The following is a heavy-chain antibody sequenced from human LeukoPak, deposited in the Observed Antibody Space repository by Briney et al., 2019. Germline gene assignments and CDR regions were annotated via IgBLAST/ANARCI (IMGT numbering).Heavy chain of an antibody. V-gene: IGHV3-30*04. CDR1: GFTFRGYT. CDR3: ARDGKSGSADGFDI. Sequence: GGSLRLSCAASGFTFRGYTMHWVRQAPGKGLEWVALIFYDGSNQYYADSVKGRFTIPRDNSKDTLDLQMNGLRGDDTAVYYCARDGKSGSADGFDIWGQGTMVTVSS. J-gene: IGHJ3*02. CDR2: IFYDGSNQ. D-gene: IGHD1-26*01.